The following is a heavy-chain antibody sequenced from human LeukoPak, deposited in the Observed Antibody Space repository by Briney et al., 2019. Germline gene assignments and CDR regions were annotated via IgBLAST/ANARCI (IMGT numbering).Heavy chain of an antibody. V-gene: IGHV3-30-3*01. CDR3: ARGGSWLLSYYFDY. CDR2: ISYDGSNK. Sequence: QPGGSLRLSCAASGFTFSSYAMHWVRQAPGKGLEWVAVISYDGSNKYYADSVKGRFTISRDNSKNTLYLQMNSLRAEDTAVYYCARGGSWLLSYYFDYWGQGTLVTVSS. J-gene: IGHJ4*02. CDR1: GFTFSSYA. D-gene: IGHD3-22*01.